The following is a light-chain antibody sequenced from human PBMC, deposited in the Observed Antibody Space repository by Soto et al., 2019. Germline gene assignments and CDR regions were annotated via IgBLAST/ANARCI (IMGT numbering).Light chain of an antibody. CDR2: EVS. Sequence: QSALTQPASVSGSPGQSITISCTGTSNDVGGYNYVSWYQQHPGKAPKLVIYEVSHRPSGISDRFSGSKSGNTASLTISGLQVEDEADYYCQTWGTGIRVFGGGTKLTVL. CDR1: SNDVGGYNY. CDR3: QTWGTGIRV. V-gene: IGLV2-14*01. J-gene: IGLJ3*02.